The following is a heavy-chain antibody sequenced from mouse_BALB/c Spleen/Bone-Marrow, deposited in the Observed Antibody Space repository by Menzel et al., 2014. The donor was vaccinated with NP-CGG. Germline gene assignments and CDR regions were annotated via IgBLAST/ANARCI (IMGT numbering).Heavy chain of an antibody. CDR3: AMWLRRDYYAMDY. CDR1: GYTFTRYY. D-gene: IGHD2-2*01. Sequence: VQLQQSGPELVKPGASVRISCKASGYTFTRYYIQWMKQRPGQGLGWIGWIYPGNVNTKYNEKFKGKATLTADKSSSTAYMQLSRLTPYDTAVEFCAMWLRRDYYAMDYWGQGTSVTVSS. CDR2: IYPGNVNT. V-gene: IGHV1S56*01. J-gene: IGHJ4*01.